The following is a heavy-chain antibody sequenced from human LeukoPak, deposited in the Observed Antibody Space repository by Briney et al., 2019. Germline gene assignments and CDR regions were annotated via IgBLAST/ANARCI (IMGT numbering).Heavy chain of an antibody. Sequence: GGSLRLSCAASGFTFSRHGMHWVRQAPGKGLEWVSFIRYDGSNKYYADSVKGRFTISRDNSKNTLYLQMNSLRAEDTAVYYCAKSFSAVPYYYGPFDYWGQGTLVTVSS. CDR2: IRYDGSNK. CDR1: GFTFSRHG. CDR3: AKSFSAVPYYYGPFDY. J-gene: IGHJ4*02. D-gene: IGHD3-10*01. V-gene: IGHV3-30*02.